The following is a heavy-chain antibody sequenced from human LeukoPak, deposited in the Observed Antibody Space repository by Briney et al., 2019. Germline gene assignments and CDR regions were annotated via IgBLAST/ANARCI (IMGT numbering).Heavy chain of an antibody. J-gene: IGHJ4*02. Sequence: SETLSLTCAVYSGSFSGYYWSWIRQPPGKVLEWIGEINDSGSVNCNPSLKNRVTLSVDTSKNQFSLRLSSVAAADTAVYYCARRLVDSGASQVSDDWGQGTLVTVSS. CDR3: ARRLVDSGASQVSDD. CDR1: SGSFSGYY. D-gene: IGHD2-15*01. CDR2: INDSGSV. V-gene: IGHV4-34*01.